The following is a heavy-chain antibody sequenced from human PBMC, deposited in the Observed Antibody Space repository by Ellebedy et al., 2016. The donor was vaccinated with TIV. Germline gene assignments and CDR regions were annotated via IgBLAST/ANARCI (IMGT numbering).Heavy chain of an antibody. CDR1: GFTFSSYA. CDR3: AKDHRIQLWYFDY. D-gene: IGHD5-18*01. V-gene: IGHV3-23*01. CDR2: ISGSSGST. Sequence: ESLKISCAASGFTFSSYAMSWVRQAPGKGLEWVSAISGSSGSTYYADSVKGRFTISRDNSKNTLYLQMNSLRAEDTAVYYCAKDHRIQLWYFDYWGQGTLVTVSS. J-gene: IGHJ4*02.